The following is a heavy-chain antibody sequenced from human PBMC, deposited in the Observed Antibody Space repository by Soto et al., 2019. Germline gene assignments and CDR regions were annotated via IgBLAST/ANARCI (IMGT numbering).Heavy chain of an antibody. CDR3: ARWGNYDFWSGYYTGIAPPGMDV. D-gene: IGHD3-3*01. CDR1: GYTFTGYY. CDR2: INPNSGGT. Sequence: QVQLVQSGAEVKKPGASVKVSCKASGYTFTGYYMHWVRQAPGQGLEWMGWINPNSGGTNYAQKFQGRVPMTRDTSISTAYMELSRLRSDDTAVYYCARWGNYDFWSGYYTGIAPPGMDVWGQGTTVTVSS. V-gene: IGHV1-2*02. J-gene: IGHJ6*02.